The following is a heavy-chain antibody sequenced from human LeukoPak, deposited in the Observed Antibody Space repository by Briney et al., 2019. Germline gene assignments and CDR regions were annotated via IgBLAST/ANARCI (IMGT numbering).Heavy chain of an antibody. V-gene: IGHV4-59*08. Sequence: PSETLSLTCTVSGGSISSYYWSWIRQPPGKGLERIGYIYYSGSTNYNPSLKSRVTISVDTSKNQFSLKLSSVTAADTAVYYCARHPRDCTNGVCYPGGNFDYWGQGTLVTVSS. D-gene: IGHD2-8*01. CDR2: IYYSGST. J-gene: IGHJ4*02. CDR3: ARHPRDCTNGVCYPGGNFDY. CDR1: GGSISSYY.